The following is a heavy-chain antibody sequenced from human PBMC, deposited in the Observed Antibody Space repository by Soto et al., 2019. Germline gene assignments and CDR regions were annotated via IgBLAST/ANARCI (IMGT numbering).Heavy chain of an antibody. J-gene: IGHJ3*02. V-gene: IGHV3-9*01. CDR2: ISWNSGSI. D-gene: IGHD4-17*01. CDR1: GFTFDDYA. CDR3: AKDIGYGDYSTPVAFDI. Sequence: EVQLVESGGGLVQPGRSLRLSCAASGFTFDDYAMHWVRQAPGKGLEWVSGISWNSGSIGYADSVKGRFTISRDNAKNSLYLQMNSLRADDTALYYCAKDIGYGDYSTPVAFDIWGQGTMVTVSS.